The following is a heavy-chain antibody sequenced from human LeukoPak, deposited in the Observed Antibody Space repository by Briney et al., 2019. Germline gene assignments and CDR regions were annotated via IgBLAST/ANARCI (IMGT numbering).Heavy chain of an antibody. Sequence: GESLKISFKGSGYSVTTYWIGWVRQMPGKGLEWMGIIYPADSDTKYSPSFQGQVTISADKSISTAYLQWSSLKASDTAMYYCARYSGSARYGMDVWGQGTTVTVSS. CDR1: GYSVTTYW. J-gene: IGHJ6*02. CDR3: ARYSGSARYGMDV. CDR2: IYPADSDT. D-gene: IGHD3-10*01. V-gene: IGHV5-51*01.